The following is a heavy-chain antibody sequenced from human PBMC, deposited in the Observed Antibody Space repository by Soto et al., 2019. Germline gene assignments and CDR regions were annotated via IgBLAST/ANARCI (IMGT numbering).Heavy chain of an antibody. D-gene: IGHD6-19*01. CDR3: AKARTRIAVAVRAEFDY. CDR1: GVTFSSYA. Sequence: PGGSLRLSCAASGVTFSSYAMSWVRQAPGKGLEWVSAISGSGGSTYYADSVKGRFTISRDNSKNTLYLQMNSLRAEDTAVYYCAKARTRIAVAVRAEFDYWGQGTLVTVSS. V-gene: IGHV3-23*01. J-gene: IGHJ4*02. CDR2: ISGSGGST.